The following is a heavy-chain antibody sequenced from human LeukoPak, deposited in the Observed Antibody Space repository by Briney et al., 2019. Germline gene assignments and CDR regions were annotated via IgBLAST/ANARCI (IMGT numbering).Heavy chain of an antibody. J-gene: IGHJ4*02. CDR3: ARDSSGITGTNLDY. CDR2: IIPISGIA. D-gene: IGHD1-20*01. V-gene: IGHV1-69*04. Sequence: ASVKVSCKASGGTFSSYAISWVRQAPRQGLEWMGRIIPISGIANYAQKFQGRVTITADKSTSTAYVELSSLRSEDTAVYYCARDSSGITGTNLDYWGQGTLVTVSS. CDR1: GGTFSSYA.